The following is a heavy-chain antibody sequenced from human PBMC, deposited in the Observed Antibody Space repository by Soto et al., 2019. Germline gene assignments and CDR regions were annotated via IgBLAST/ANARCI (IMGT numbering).Heavy chain of an antibody. CDR2: IYYSGST. CDR3: ARVGQADLSYGMDV. J-gene: IGHJ6*02. CDR1: GGSISSGGYY. V-gene: IGHV4-31*03. Sequence: SETLSLTRTVSGGSISSGGYYWSWIRQHPGKGLEWIGYIYYSGSTYYNPSLKSRVTISVDTSKNQFSLKLSSVTAADTAVYYCARVGQADLSYGMDVWGQGTTVTVSS.